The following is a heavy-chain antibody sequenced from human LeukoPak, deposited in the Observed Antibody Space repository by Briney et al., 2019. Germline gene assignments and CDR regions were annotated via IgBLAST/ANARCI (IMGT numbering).Heavy chain of an antibody. J-gene: IGHJ5*02. D-gene: IGHD3-10*01. V-gene: IGHV4-59*01. CDR1: GGSISGYY. CDR3: ARLLWFGELSNWFDP. Sequence: PSEALSLTCTVSGGSISGYYWSWIRQPPGRGLEWIGYIYHSGTTNYNPSLKGRVTISVDTSKNQFSLKLSSVTAADTAVYYCARLLWFGELSNWFDPWGRGTLVTVSS. CDR2: IYHSGTT.